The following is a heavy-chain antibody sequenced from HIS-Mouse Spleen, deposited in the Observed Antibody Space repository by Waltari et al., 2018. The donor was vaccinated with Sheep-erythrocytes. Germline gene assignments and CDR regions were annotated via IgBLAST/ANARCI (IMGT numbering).Heavy chain of an antibody. CDR2: INSDGSST. J-gene: IGHJ3*02. D-gene: IGHD1-26*01. CDR1: GFTFSSYW. V-gene: IGHV3-74*01. Sequence: EVQLVESGGGLVQPGGSLRLSCAASGFTFSSYWMHWVRQAPGKGLVWVSRINSDGSSTSYADAVKGRFTISRDNAKNTLYLQMNSLRAEDTAVYYCALGTGVGSAFDIWGQGTMVTVSS. CDR3: ALGTGVGSAFDI.